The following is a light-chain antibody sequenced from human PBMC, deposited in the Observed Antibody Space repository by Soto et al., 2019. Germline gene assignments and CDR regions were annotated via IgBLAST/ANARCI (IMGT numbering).Light chain of an antibody. V-gene: IGLV2-14*01. CDR2: EVS. CDR1: SSDVGGYNY. J-gene: IGLJ1*01. CDR3: SSYTSSSIDYV. Sequence: QSALTQPASVSGSPGQSITISCTGTSSDVGGYNYVSWYQQHPGKAPKLMIYEVSSRPSGVSNRFSGSKSGNTASLTISRLQAEDEADYYCSSYTSSSIDYVFGTGTKVTVL.